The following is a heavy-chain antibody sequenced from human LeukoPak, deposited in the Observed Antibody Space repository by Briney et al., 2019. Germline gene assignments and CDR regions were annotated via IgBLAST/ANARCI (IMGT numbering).Heavy chain of an antibody. V-gene: IGHV3-9*01. CDR3: EKDSAGNGGFLYYFDY. Sequence: GGSLRLSCAASGFAFHNYGMHWVRQAPGKGLEWVSSIDWNSGTIAYADSVKGRFTISRDNAKNSLYLQMNSLRAEDTALDYCEKDSAGNGGFLYYFDYWGQGTLVTVSS. J-gene: IGHJ4*02. CDR2: IDWNSGTI. CDR1: GFAFHNYG. D-gene: IGHD2-15*01.